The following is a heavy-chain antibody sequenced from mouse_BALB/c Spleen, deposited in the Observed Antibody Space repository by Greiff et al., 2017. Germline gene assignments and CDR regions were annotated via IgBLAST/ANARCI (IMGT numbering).Heavy chain of an antibody. CDR1: GFSLTDYG. Sequence: QVQLKQSGPGLVAPSQSLSITCTVSGFSLTDYGVSWIRQPPGKGLEWLGVIWGGGSTNYNSALKSRLSISTDNSKSQVFLKMNSLQTDDTAMYYGDKLYSYDGGYYAMDYWGQGTSVTVSS. CDR2: IWGGGST. CDR3: DKLYSYDGGYYAMDY. V-gene: IGHV2-6-5*01. J-gene: IGHJ4*01. D-gene: IGHD2-12*01.